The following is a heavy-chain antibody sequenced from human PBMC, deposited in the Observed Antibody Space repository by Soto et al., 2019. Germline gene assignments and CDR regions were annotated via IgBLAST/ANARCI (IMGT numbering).Heavy chain of an antibody. CDR2: VNPISGNS. Sequence: QEQLEQSGAEVKKPGASVKVSCKASGYSFTKYDFNWVRQATGQGLEWLGWVNPISGNSANAQNLQGRVTLTVNTSTSTAFMELSSLRSGDPAIYYCATSRINMIRGVFYYGLDVWGHGTTVTVSS. CDR3: ATSRINMIRGVFYYGLDV. D-gene: IGHD3-10*01. V-gene: IGHV1-8*01. CDR1: GYSFTKYD. J-gene: IGHJ6*02.